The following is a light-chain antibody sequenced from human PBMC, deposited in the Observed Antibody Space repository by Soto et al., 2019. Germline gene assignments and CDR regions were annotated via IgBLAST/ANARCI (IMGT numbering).Light chain of an antibody. J-gene: IGLJ2*01. CDR2: EVS. CDR1: SSDVGGYNF. V-gene: IGLV2-8*01. Sequence: QSALTQPPSASGSPGQSVTISCTGTSSDVGGYNFVSWYQQHPGKAPKLLIYEVSERPSGVPDRFSGSKSGNTASLTVSGLQAEDEADDHCSSFAGYNNYVVFGGGTKLTVL. CDR3: SSFAGYNNYVV.